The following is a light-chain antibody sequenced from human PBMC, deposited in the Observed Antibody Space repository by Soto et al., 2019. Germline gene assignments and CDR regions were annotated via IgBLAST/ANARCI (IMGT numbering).Light chain of an antibody. CDR2: TVS. Sequence: DIVMTQTPLSLPVTPGEPASMSCRSSQSLFDSDEGNTYLDWYLQKPGQSPQLLIYTVSSRASGVPDMFSGRGSGSDFTLRISRVEAEDVGVYYCMKHIGYPITFGKGTRLEIK. J-gene: IGKJ5*01. V-gene: IGKV2-40*01. CDR3: MKHIGYPIT. CDR1: QSLFDSDEGNTY.